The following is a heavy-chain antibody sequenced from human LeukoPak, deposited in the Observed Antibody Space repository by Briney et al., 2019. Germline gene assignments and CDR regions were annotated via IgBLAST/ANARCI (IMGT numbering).Heavy chain of an antibody. D-gene: IGHD3-10*01. CDR2: ISYDGTNK. CDR1: GFTFSSYG. CDR3: AKDGYYGSGTYPDY. J-gene: IGHJ4*02. Sequence: GGSLRLSCAPSGFTFSSYGMHWVRQAPGKGLEWVAVISYDGTNKFYVDSLRGRFTISRDNSKNTLYLQMNSLRAEDTAVYYCAKDGYYGSGTYPDYWGQGTLVTVSS. V-gene: IGHV3-30*18.